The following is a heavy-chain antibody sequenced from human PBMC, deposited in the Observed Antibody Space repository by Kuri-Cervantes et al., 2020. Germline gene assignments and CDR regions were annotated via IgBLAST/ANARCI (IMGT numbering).Heavy chain of an antibody. V-gene: IGHV3-11*04. Sequence: GESLKISCAASGFTFSDYYMSWIRQAPGKGLVWVSYISSSGSTIYYADSVKGRFTISRDNAKNSLYLQMNSLRAEDTAVYYCARQWLVREGDAFDIWGQGTMVTVSS. CDR2: ISSSGSTI. CDR1: GFTFSDYY. CDR3: ARQWLVREGDAFDI. D-gene: IGHD6-19*01. J-gene: IGHJ3*02.